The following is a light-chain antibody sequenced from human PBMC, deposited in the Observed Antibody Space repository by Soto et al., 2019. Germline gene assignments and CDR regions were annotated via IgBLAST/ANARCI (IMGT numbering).Light chain of an antibody. J-gene: IGKJ1*01. V-gene: IGKV3-15*01. Sequence: DTVMTQSPATLSVSPGERSTLSCRASQSVSSNLAWYQQKPGQAPRLLIYGASTRATGIPARFSGSGSGTEFTLTISSLQSEDFAVYYCQHYNNWTLAFGQGTKVEIK. CDR1: QSVSSN. CDR2: GAS. CDR3: QHYNNWTLA.